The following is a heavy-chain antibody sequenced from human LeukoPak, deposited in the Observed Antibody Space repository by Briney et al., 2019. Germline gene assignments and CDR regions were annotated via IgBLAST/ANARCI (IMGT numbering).Heavy chain of an antibody. V-gene: IGHV1-2*02. Sequence: GASVKVSCKASGYTFTGYYMHWVRQAPGQGLEWMGWINPNSGGTNYAQKFQGRVTMTRDTSISTAYMELSRLRSDDTAVYYCARVLGGSYYRFMDYWGQGTLVTVFS. CDR1: GYTFTGYY. CDR2: INPNSGGT. D-gene: IGHD1-26*01. CDR3: ARVLGGSYYRFMDY. J-gene: IGHJ4*02.